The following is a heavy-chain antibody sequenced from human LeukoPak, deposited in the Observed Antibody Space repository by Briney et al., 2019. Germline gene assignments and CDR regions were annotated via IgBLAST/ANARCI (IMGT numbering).Heavy chain of an antibody. CDR1: GGSISSSSYY. CDR3: AREEGRDGYYMDV. CDR2: IYYSGST. J-gene: IGHJ6*03. Sequence: SETLSLTCTVSGGSISSSSYYWGWIRQPPGKGLEWIGSIYYSGSTYYNPSLKSRVTISVDTSKNQFSLKLSSVTAADTAVYYCAREEGRDGYYMDVWGKGTTVTVSS. D-gene: IGHD5-24*01. V-gene: IGHV4-39*02.